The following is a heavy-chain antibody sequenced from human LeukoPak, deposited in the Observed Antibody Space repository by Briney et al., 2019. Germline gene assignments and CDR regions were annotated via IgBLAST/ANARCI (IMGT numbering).Heavy chain of an antibody. CDR1: GGSISSGDYY. V-gene: IGHV4-30-4*01. D-gene: IGHD6-19*01. CDR2: IYYSGST. J-gene: IGHJ4*02. CDR3: ARHSKAEQWLVRSNPDY. Sequence: PSQTLSLTCTVSGGSISSGDYYWSWIRQPPGKGLEWIGYIYYSGSTYYNPSLKSRVTISVDTSKNQFSLKLSSVTAADTAVYYCARHSKAEQWLVRSNPDYWGQGTLVTVSS.